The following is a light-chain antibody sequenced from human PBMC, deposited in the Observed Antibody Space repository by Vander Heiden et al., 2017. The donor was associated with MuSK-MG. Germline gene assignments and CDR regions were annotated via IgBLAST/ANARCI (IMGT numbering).Light chain of an antibody. CDR3: QQRSNGPPKGT. V-gene: IGKV3-11*01. CDR2: DAS. J-gene: IGKJ4*01. CDR1: QSLSNY. Sequence: EIVLTQSPAPLSLSPGERATLSCRASQSLSNYLAWYQQKPGQAPRLLIYDASSRATGIPARFSGGGSGTDFTLTISSREPEDFAVYYCQQRSNGPPKGTFGGGTKVEIK.